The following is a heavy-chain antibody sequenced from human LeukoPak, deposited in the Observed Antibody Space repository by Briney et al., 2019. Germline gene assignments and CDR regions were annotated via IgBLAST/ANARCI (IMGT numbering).Heavy chain of an antibody. J-gene: IGHJ6*03. CDR1: GFTFSSYW. CDR3: AKDTLRQYYDFWSGYYTGYMDV. Sequence: PGGSLRLSCAASGFTFSSYWMHWVRQAPGKGLVWVSRINSDGSSTSYADSVKGRFTISRDNAKNTLYLQMNSLRAEDTAVYYCAKDTLRQYYDFWSGYYTGYMDVWGKGTTVTVSS. CDR2: INSDGSST. D-gene: IGHD3-3*01. V-gene: IGHV3-74*01.